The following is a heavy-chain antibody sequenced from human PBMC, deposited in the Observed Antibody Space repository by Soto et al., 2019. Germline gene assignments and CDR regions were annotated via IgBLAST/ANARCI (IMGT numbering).Heavy chain of an antibody. Sequence: SLRLSCAASGFTFSNYAMTWVRQAPGKGLEWVSVISGSDGSTYYADSVKGRFTISRDNSKNTLYLQMNSLRAEDTAIYYCAKIRSSRVAAAFDYWGQGTQVTVSS. CDR3: AKIRSSRVAAAFDY. J-gene: IGHJ4*02. D-gene: IGHD2-15*01. V-gene: IGHV3-23*01. CDR1: GFTFSNYA. CDR2: ISGSDGST.